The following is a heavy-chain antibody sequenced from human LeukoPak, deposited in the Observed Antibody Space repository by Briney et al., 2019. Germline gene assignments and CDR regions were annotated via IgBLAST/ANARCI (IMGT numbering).Heavy chain of an antibody. J-gene: IGHJ4*02. Sequence: SETLSPTCTVSGGSISSYYWSWIRQPPGKGLEWIGYIYYSGSTNYNPSLKSRVTISVDTSKNQFSLKLSSVTAADTAVYYCASGDSSFPGIFDYWGQGTLVTVSS. CDR2: IYYSGST. V-gene: IGHV4-59*01. D-gene: IGHD6-13*01. CDR3: ASGDSSFPGIFDY. CDR1: GGSISSYY.